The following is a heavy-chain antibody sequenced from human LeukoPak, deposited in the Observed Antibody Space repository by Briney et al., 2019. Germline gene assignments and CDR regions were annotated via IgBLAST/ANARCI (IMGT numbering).Heavy chain of an antibody. V-gene: IGHV4-34*01. CDR2: INHSGST. Sequence: AETLSLTCAVHGGSFRGYYWRGLRQAPGKGREWIGEINHSGSTNYNPSLKSRVTISVDTSKNQFSLKLSSVTAADTAVYYCARQEGDDPNDYWGQGALVTVSS. CDR1: GGSFRGYY. J-gene: IGHJ4*02. CDR3: ARQEGDDPNDY. D-gene: IGHD3-16*01.